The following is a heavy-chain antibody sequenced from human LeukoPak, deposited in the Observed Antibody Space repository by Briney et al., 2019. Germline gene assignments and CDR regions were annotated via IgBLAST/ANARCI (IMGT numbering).Heavy chain of an antibody. CDR1: GDSVSRNSAT. J-gene: IGHJ4*02. V-gene: IGHV6-1*01. CDR3: ARAEKISSWLLDY. CDR2: TYYRSKRYN. Sequence: SQTLSLTCAISGDSVSRNSATWNWIRQSPSRGLEWLGRTYYRSKRYNEYALSVKSRMTMSPDTSKNQFSLQLNSVTPEDTAVYYCARAEKISSWLLDYWGQGTLVTVSS. D-gene: IGHD6-13*01.